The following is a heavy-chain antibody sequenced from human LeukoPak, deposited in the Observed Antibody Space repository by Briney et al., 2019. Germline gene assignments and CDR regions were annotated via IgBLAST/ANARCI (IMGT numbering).Heavy chain of an antibody. Sequence: SETLSLTCSVSGGSISGTTHNWGWTRQPPGKGLEWIATIYYSESTKKSPSLKSRVTISLDTSRNQFSLKLSSVTAADTAVYYCARQGSSSWYGWYFDLWGRGSLVTVSS. CDR3: ARQGSSSWYGWYFDL. J-gene: IGHJ2*01. V-gene: IGHV4-39*01. CDR2: IYYSEST. D-gene: IGHD6-13*01. CDR1: GGSISGTTHN.